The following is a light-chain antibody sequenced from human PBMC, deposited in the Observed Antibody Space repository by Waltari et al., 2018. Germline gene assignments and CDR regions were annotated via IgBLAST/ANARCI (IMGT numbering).Light chain of an antibody. CDR3: MIWHGSAAV. J-gene: IGLJ7*01. CDR1: RGINVGTYR. V-gene: IGLV5-45*03. CDR2: YKSDSDK. Sequence: QAVLTQPSSLSATPGASASLTCTLRRGINVGTYRIYWYKQKPGSPPQYLLRYKSDSDKQQGYGVPSRFSGAKDVSANAGILLISGLQSEDEADYYCMIWHGSAAVFGGGTQLTVL.